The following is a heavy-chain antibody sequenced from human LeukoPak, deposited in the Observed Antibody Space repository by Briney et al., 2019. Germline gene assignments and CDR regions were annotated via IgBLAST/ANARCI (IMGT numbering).Heavy chain of an antibody. J-gene: IGHJ4*02. CDR3: ARARASGRSGFDY. Sequence: PGGSLRLSCAASGFTFSSYTMNWVRQAPGKGLEWVSYISSSSSTIYYADSVKGRFAISRDNAKNSLYLQMNSLRDEDTAVYYCARARASGRSGFDYWGQGTLVTVSS. CDR2: ISSSSSTI. D-gene: IGHD2-15*01. V-gene: IGHV3-48*02. CDR1: GFTFSSYT.